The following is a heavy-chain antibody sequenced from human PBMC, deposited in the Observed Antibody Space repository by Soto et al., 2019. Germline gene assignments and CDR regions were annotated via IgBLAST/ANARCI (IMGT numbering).Heavy chain of an antibody. CDR2: ISANDGNT. CDR3: ARYAGYGDYYFDY. D-gene: IGHD4-17*01. Sequence: ASVKVSCKASGYTFTSYYMHWVRQAPGQGLEWMGIISANDGNTNYAQKLQGRVTMTTDTSTSTAYMELRSLRSDDTAVYYCARYAGYGDYYFDYWGQGTLVTVSS. J-gene: IGHJ4*02. CDR1: GYTFTSYY. V-gene: IGHV1-46*01.